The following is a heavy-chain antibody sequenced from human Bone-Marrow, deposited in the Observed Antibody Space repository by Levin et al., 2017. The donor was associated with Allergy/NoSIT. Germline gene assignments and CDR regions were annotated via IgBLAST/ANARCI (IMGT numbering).Heavy chain of an antibody. J-gene: IGHJ5*02. D-gene: IGHD1-26*01. CDR1: GFTPSNYW. Sequence: SCAASGFTPSNYWMYWVRQGPGKGLVWVSNINSDGSDTVYADSVKGRFTISRDDAKNTLYLQMSSLRAEDTAVYYCTRGSGGFDPWGQGTLVTVSS. V-gene: IGHV3-74*01. CDR2: INSDGSDT. CDR3: TRGSGGFDP.